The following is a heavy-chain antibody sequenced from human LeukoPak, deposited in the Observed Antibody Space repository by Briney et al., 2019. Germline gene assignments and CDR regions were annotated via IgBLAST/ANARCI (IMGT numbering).Heavy chain of an antibody. CDR2: INPSGGST. V-gene: IGHV1-46*01. Sequence: ASVKVSCKASGYTFTSYYMHWVRQAPGQGLEWMGIINPSGGSTSYAQKFQGRVTMTRDTSTSTVYMELSSLRSEDTAVYYCARVWNYYDSSGYYSPYFDYWGQGTPVTVSS. D-gene: IGHD3-22*01. J-gene: IGHJ4*02. CDR1: GYTFTSYY. CDR3: ARVWNYYDSSGYYSPYFDY.